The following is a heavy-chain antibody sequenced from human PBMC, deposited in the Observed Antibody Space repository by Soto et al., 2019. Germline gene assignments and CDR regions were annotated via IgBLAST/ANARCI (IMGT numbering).Heavy chain of an antibody. CDR3: GKGGRQWLVTSDFNY. CDR2: VSHDGRNT. V-gene: IGHV3-30*18. J-gene: IGHJ4*02. D-gene: IGHD6-19*01. CDR1: GFTFSDYA. Sequence: VQLVESGGGVVQPGRSLRLSCAASGFTFSDYAMHWVRQAPGKGLEWVAVVSHDGRNTHYADSVKGRFTISRDSSKNMLSLAMTGLRAEDTAVYYCGKGGRQWLVTSDFNYWGQGALVTVSS.